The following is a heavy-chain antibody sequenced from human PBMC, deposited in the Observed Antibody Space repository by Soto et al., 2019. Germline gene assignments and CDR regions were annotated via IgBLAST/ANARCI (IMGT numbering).Heavy chain of an antibody. J-gene: IGHJ4*02. D-gene: IGHD6-19*01. Sequence: DLEWLAHIFSNDEKSYSTSLKSRLTISKDTSKSQVVLTMTNMDPVDTATYYCARSRVAVAGNGVFDYWGQGTLVTVSS. CDR3: ARSRVAVAGNGVFDY. CDR2: IFSNDEK. V-gene: IGHV2-26*01.